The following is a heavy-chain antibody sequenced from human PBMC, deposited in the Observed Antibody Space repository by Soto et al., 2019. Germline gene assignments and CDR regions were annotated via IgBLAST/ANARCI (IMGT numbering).Heavy chain of an antibody. V-gene: IGHV3-11*05. Sequence: QVQLVESGGGLVKPGGSLRLSCAAAGFTCSEYYISLIRQAPGKGLEWVSYISRSSSYTNYAESVKGRFTISRDNSTNSLYLQMNSLRAEDTSVYYCERDPDYYGRALWDQGTMGTVSS. J-gene: IGHJ3*01. CDR2: ISRSSSYT. D-gene: IGHD3-10*01. CDR1: GFTCSEYY. CDR3: ERDPDYYGRAL.